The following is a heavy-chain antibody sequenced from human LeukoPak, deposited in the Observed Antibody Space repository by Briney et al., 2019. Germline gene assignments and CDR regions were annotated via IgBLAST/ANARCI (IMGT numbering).Heavy chain of an antibody. CDR3: AKEEYAAAGKH. V-gene: IGHV3-23*01. CDR1: GFTFSSYA. Sequence: GGSLRLSCAASGFTFSSYAMSWVRQARGRGLEWVSAISGSGGSTYYADSVKGRFTISRDISKKTLYLQMNSLRAEDTAVYYCAKEEYAAAGKHWGQGTLVTVSS. D-gene: IGHD6-13*01. J-gene: IGHJ1*01. CDR2: ISGSGGST.